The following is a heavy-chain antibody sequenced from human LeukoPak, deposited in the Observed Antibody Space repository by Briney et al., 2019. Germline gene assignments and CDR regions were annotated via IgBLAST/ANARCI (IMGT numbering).Heavy chain of an antibody. Sequence: PGGSLRLSCAASGFTFSSYVMHWVRQAPGKGLEWVAFIRYDGSNKYYADSVKGRFTISRDNSKNTLYLQMNSLRADDTAVYYCARSLRVRGVPDYMDVWGKGTTVTISS. V-gene: IGHV3-30*02. J-gene: IGHJ6*03. CDR3: ARSLRVRGVPDYMDV. CDR2: IRYDGSNK. D-gene: IGHD3-10*01. CDR1: GFTFSSYV.